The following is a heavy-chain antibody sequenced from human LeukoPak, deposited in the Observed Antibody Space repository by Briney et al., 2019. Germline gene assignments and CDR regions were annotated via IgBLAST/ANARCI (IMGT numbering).Heavy chain of an antibody. CDR3: AREGTAGTNLNWFDP. J-gene: IGHJ5*02. V-gene: IGHV4-59*01. Sequence: SETLSLTCTVSGGSISSYYWGWIRQPPGKGLEWIGYISYSGSTNFNPSLKSRVTISVDTSKNQFSLKLSPVTAADTAVYYCAREGTAGTNLNWFDPWGQGTLVTVSS. CDR1: GGSISSYY. CDR2: ISYSGST. D-gene: IGHD1-1*01.